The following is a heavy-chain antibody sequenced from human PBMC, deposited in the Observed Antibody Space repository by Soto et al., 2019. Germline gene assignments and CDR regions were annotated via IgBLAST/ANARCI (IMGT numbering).Heavy chain of an antibody. Sequence: GGSLRLSGAASGFTFSSYSISWVRQAPWKGLEWVSAISGSGVSTYYADSVKGRFTISRDNSKKTLYLQMNSLRAEDTAVYYCAKEMGIVVVPRPFDYFGQGTLVTFSS. V-gene: IGHV3-23*01. CDR3: AKEMGIVVVPRPFDY. J-gene: IGHJ4*02. D-gene: IGHD3-22*01. CDR1: GFTFSSYS. CDR2: ISGSGVST.